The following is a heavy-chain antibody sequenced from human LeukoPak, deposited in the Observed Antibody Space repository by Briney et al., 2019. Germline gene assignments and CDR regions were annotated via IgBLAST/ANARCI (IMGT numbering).Heavy chain of an antibody. Sequence: SETLSLTCSVSGGSISNYYWSWIRQPPGKGLEWIGHIYYSGSANYNPSLKSRVTISVDTSKNRSSLKLSSVTAADTAVYYCATEGDSSGYFDYWGQGTLVTVSS. CDR3: ATEGDSSGYFDY. V-gene: IGHV4-59*12. CDR1: GGSISNYY. J-gene: IGHJ4*02. CDR2: IYYSGSA. D-gene: IGHD3-22*01.